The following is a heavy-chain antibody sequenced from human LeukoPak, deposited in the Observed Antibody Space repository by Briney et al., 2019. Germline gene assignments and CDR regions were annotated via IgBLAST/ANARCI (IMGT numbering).Heavy chain of an antibody. D-gene: IGHD3-22*01. V-gene: IGHV3-48*04. CDR1: GFTFSSYS. CDR2: ISSSSSTI. Sequence: GGSLRLSCAASGFTFSSYSMNWVRQAPGKGLEWVSYISSSSSTIYYADSVKGRFTISRDNAKSSLYLQMNSLRAEDTAVYYCARVFGYYYDSSGALNYWGQGTLVTVSS. CDR3: ARVFGYYYDSSGALNY. J-gene: IGHJ4*02.